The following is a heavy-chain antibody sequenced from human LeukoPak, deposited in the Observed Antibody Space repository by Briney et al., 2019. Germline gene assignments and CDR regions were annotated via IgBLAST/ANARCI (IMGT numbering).Heavy chain of an antibody. V-gene: IGHV1-2*02. D-gene: IGHD1-26*01. CDR3: ARDRPGVGALPPGAFDI. CDR2: INPNSGGT. CDR1: GYTFTGYY. J-gene: IGHJ3*02. Sequence: GASVKVSCKASGYTFTGYYMHWVRQAAGQGLEWMGWINPNSGGTNYAQKFQGRVTMTRDTSISTAYMELSRLRSDDTAVYYCARDRPGVGALPPGAFDIWGQGTMVTVSS.